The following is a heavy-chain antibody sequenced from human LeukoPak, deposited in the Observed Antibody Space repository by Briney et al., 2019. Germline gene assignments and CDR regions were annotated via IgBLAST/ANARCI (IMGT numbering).Heavy chain of an antibody. V-gene: IGHV3-23*01. CDR1: GFTFSSYA. J-gene: IGHJ4*02. CDR3: ARDLDDFSGWYPLFDY. CDR2: ISGSGGAT. Sequence: GGTLRLSCAASGFTFSSYAVSWVRHAPGRGLEWVSAISGSGGATYYAHSVRGRFTISRDNSKNTLYLQMNSLRAEATAVYYCARDLDDFSGWYPLFDYWGQGTLVTVSS. D-gene: IGHD6-19*01.